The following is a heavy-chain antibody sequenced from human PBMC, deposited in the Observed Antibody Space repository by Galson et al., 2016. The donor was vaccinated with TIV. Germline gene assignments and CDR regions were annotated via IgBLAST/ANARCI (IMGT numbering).Heavy chain of an antibody. CDR2: IYWDDDK. V-gene: IGHV2-5*02. CDR3: AHRGSVASAVLDAFDI. CDR1: GFSLSTSGVA. D-gene: IGHD2-2*01. J-gene: IGHJ3*02. Sequence: PALVKPTQTLTLTCTFSGFSLSTSGVAVGWIRQPPGKALEWLALIYWDDDKRYSPSLKSRLTITKNTPKNQVLLTVTNLDPEDTATYYCAHRGSVASAVLDAFDIWGPGTVVTVSS.